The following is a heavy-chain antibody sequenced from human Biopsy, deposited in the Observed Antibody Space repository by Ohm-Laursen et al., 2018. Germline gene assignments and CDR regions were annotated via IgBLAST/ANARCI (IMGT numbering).Heavy chain of an antibody. D-gene: IGHD3-3*01. V-gene: IGHV1-69*11. J-gene: IGHJ4*02. CDR2: IIPILRTT. CDR1: TGTFNSYG. Sequence: GASVKVSCKPPTGTFNSYGIIWVRQAPGQGLEWMGRIIPILRTTAYAQTFLGRVTITADESTSTAYVELSSLRSDDTAVYYCARDRWPHVTLLGLVVFDFWGQGTQVIVSS. CDR3: ARDRWPHVTLLGLVVFDF.